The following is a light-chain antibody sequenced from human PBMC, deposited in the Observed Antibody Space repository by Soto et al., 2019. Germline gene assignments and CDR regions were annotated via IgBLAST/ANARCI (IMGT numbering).Light chain of an antibody. CDR3: QHYGGMWT. J-gene: IGKJ1*01. Sequence: DIQMTQSPSTLSASVGDRVTITCRASQSITNRLAWYQQKPGKAPKVLIYDASNLESGVPSRFSGSGLGTEFILTISSLQPDDFATYWCQHYGGMWTFGQGTKVDIK. CDR1: QSITNR. V-gene: IGKV1-5*01. CDR2: DAS.